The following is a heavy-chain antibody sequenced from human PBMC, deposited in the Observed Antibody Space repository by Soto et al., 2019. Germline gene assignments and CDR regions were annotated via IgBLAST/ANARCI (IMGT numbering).Heavy chain of an antibody. V-gene: IGHV3-9*01. CDR3: AKVALAGPVVYYYMDV. D-gene: IGHD6-19*01. CDR1: GFTFDDYA. J-gene: IGHJ6*03. CDR2: ISWNSGSI. Sequence: GGSLRLSCAASGFTFDDYAMHWVRQAPGKGLEWVSGISWNSGSIGYADSVKGRFTISRDNAKNSLYLQMNSLRAEDTALYYCAKVALAGPVVYYYMDVWGKGTTVTVSS.